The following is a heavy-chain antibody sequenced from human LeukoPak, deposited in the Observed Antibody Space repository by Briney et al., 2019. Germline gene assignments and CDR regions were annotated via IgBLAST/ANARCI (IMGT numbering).Heavy chain of an antibody. D-gene: IGHD6-13*01. V-gene: IGHV4-30-4*08. CDR1: GGSISSGDYY. CDR3: ARLQAAAGLGAFDI. J-gene: IGHJ3*02. Sequence: PSETLSLTCTVSGGSISSGDYYWSWIRQPPGKGLEWIGYIYYSGSTYYNPSLKSRVTISVDTSKNQFSLKLSSVTAADTAVYYCARLQAAAGLGAFDIWGQGTMVTVSS. CDR2: IYYSGST.